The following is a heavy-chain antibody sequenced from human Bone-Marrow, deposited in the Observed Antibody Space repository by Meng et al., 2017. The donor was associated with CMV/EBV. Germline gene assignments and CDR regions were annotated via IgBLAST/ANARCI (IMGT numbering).Heavy chain of an antibody. CDR2: ISAYNGNT. J-gene: IGHJ4*02. Sequence: ASVKVSCKASGYTFTSYGISWVRQAPGQGLEWMGWISAYNGNTNYAQKLQGRVTMTTDTSTSTAYMELRSLRSDDTAVYYCARERRAPPISKYSTSTGGFDYWGQGTLVTVSS. CDR1: GYTFTSYG. V-gene: IGHV1-18*01. CDR3: ARERRAPPISKYSTSTGGFDY. D-gene: IGHD2-2*01.